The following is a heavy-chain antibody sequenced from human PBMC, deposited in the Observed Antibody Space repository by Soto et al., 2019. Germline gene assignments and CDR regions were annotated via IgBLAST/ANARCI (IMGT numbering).Heavy chain of an antibody. CDR2: ISGSGGST. V-gene: IGHV3-23*01. J-gene: IGHJ4*02. D-gene: IGHD2-15*01. CDR3: AKDLKPGGSCYDY. CDR1: GFTFSSYA. Sequence: GGSLRLSCAASGFTFSSYAMSCVRQAPGKGLEWVSAISGSGGSTYYADSVKGRFTISRDNPKNTLYLQMNSLRAEDTAVYYCAKDLKPGGSCYDYWGQGTLVTVSS.